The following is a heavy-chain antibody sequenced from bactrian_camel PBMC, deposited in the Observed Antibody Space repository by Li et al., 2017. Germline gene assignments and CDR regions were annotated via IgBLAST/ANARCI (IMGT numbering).Heavy chain of an antibody. CDR2: IDGDGRT. CDR3: ALDLSPFCTSVFRRYTH. J-gene: IGHJ4*01. CDR1: GDIFSRLY. D-gene: IGHD3*01. V-gene: IGHV3S53*01. Sequence: HVQLVESGGGSVQAGGSLKLACVASGDIFSRLYMAWFRQAPGQGREGVADIDGDGRTTYIDSVKGRFTISKDNDKNILYLQMNNLKRADTAMYYCALDLSPFCTSVFRRYTHLGQGTQVTVS.